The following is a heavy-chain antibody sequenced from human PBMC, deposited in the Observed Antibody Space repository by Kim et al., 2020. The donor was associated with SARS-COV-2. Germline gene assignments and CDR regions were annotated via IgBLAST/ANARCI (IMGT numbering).Heavy chain of an antibody. CDR2: INTNTGNP. V-gene: IGHV7-4-1*02. CDR3: TLLQEHL. Sequence: ASVKVSCKASGYTFTSYAMNWVRQAPGQGLEWMGWINTNTGNPTYAQGFTGRVVFSLDTSVSTAYLQISSLHQGPIGLPPGTLLQEHLWG. J-gene: IGHJ6*01. CDR1: GYTFTSYA.